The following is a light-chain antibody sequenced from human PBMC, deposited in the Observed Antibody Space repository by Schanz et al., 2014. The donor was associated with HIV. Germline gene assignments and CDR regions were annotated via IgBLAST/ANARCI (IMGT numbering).Light chain of an antibody. CDR2: QAS. V-gene: IGKV1-5*03. J-gene: IGKJ2*01. Sequence: IQMTQSPSTVSTSVGDRVTITCRASQTIGRLLAWYQQKPGRAPKLLIYQASILGTGVPSRFSGSGSGTSFTLTISSLQPDDFATYYCQQCVTYPYTFGQGTKLDIK. CDR3: QQCVTYPYT. CDR1: QTIGRL.